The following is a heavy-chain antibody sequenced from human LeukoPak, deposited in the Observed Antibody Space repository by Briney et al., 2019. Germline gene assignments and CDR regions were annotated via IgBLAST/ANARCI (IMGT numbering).Heavy chain of an antibody. V-gene: IGHV3-21*01. Sequence: KPGGSLRLSCAASGFTFSGHSMTWVRQTPGKGLEWVSSISSSSSYIYYADSVKGRFTISRDNAKNSLYLQMNSLRAEDTAVYYCARGGPDFGIDYWGQGTLVTVSS. CDR3: ARGGPDFGIDY. J-gene: IGHJ4*02. CDR2: ISSSSSYI. D-gene: IGHD3/OR15-3a*01. CDR1: GFTFSGHS.